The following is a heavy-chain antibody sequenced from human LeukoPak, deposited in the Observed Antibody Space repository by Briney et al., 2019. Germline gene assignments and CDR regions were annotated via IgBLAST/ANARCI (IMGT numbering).Heavy chain of an antibody. D-gene: IGHD3-10*01. CDR3: ARHSQHSGDRGAARKFDY. J-gene: IGHJ4*02. V-gene: IGHV4-59*08. CDR2: ISYSGST. CDR1: GGSISGYY. Sequence: SETLSLTCSVSGGSISGYYWSWIRQPPGEGPEWIGYISYSGSTNYNPSLKSRVSISVDTSKNQFSPKLDSVTAEDTAVYYCARHSQHSGDRGAARKFDYWGQGTLVTVSS.